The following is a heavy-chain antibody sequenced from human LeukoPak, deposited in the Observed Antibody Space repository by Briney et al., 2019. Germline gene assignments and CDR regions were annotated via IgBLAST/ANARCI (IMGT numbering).Heavy chain of an antibody. CDR3: AKPISGGLAVTADWFHP. D-gene: IGHD6-19*01. J-gene: IGHJ5*01. CDR2: INANSGTT. CDR1: GFAFSVYA. V-gene: IGHV3-23*01. Sequence: VLPGGSLRLSCTASGFAFSVYAISWLRQPPGKGLEWVSTINANSGTTSYAAYVRGRFTISRDNSKNTLYLQLNTLRADDTATYYCAKPISGGLAVTADWFHPWGQGTLVVVSS.